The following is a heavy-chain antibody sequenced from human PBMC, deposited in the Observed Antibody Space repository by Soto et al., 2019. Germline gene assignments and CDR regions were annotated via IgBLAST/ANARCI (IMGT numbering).Heavy chain of an antibody. CDR1: GGSFSSYY. CDR3: ARAAGNLFHYYMDV. J-gene: IGHJ6*03. Sequence: SQTLSLTCTVSGGSFSSYYWSWIRQPPGKGLEWIGYIYNRGSTNSNPSLKSRVTISIDTSKNQFSLKLSSVTAADTAVYYCARAAGNLFHYYMDVWGKGTTVTVSS. CDR2: IYNRGST. V-gene: IGHV4-4*08. D-gene: IGHD1-7*01.